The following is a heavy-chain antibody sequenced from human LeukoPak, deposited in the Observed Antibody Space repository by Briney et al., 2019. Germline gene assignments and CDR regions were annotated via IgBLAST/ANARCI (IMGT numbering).Heavy chain of an antibody. CDR2: IIPILGIA. CDR1: GGTFSSYA. Sequence: SVKVSCKASGGTFSSYAISWVRQAPGQGLEWMGRIIPILGIANYAQKFQGRVTITADKSTSTAYMELSSLRSEDTAVYYCARGAMVRGVFDYWAREPWSPSPQ. J-gene: IGHJ4*02. CDR3: ARGAMVRGVFDY. V-gene: IGHV1-69*04. D-gene: IGHD3-10*01.